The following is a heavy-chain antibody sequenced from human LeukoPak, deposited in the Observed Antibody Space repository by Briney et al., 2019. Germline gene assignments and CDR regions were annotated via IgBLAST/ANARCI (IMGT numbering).Heavy chain of an antibody. CDR3: ARDWYKSFDY. CDR1: GFTVSSNY. Sequence: GGSLRLSCAASGFTVSSNYMSWVRQAPGKGLEWVSVLYSGGRTYYADSVKGRFTISRDDSQNTLYLQMNSLRAEDTAVYYCARDWYKSFDYWGQGALVTVSS. J-gene: IGHJ4*02. D-gene: IGHD1-1*01. CDR2: LYSGGRT. V-gene: IGHV3-66*01.